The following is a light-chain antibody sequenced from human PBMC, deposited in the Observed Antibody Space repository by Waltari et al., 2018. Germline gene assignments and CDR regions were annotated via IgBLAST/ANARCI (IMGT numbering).Light chain of an antibody. CDR1: SSDVGSYNL. CDR3: CSYAGSSTLV. J-gene: IGLJ3*02. CDR2: EVT. V-gene: IGLV2-23*02. Sequence: QSALTQPASVSGSPGQSITISCPATSSDVGSYNLVSWYQQHPGKAPKLLVYEVTKRPSGVTNRFSGSKSGNSASLTISGLQAEDEADYYCCSYAGSSTLVFGGGTKVTVL.